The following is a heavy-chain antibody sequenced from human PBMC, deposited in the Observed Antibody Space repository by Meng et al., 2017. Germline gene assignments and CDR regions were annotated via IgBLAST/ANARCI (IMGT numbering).Heavy chain of an antibody. CDR1: GFTFSSYW. CDR2: IKQDGSEK. V-gene: IGHV3-7*03. Sequence: GESLKISCAASGFTFSSYWMSWVRQAPGKGLEWVANIKQDGSEKYYVDSVRGRFTISRDNAKNSLYLQMNSLRSDDTAVYYCAREADVDTAMVAFDYWGQGTLVTVSS. J-gene: IGHJ4*02. CDR3: AREADVDTAMVAFDY. D-gene: IGHD5-18*01.